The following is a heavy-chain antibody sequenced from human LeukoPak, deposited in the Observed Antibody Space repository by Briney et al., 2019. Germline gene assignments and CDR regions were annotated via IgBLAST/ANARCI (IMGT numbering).Heavy chain of an antibody. V-gene: IGHV4-34*01. D-gene: IGHD3-22*01. Sequence: SETLSLTCAVYGGSFSGYYWSWIRQPPGKGLEWIGEINHSGSTNYNPSLKSRVTMSVDTSKNQFSLKLRSVTAADTAVYYCARDRYYYDSSGYYYNDYWGQGTLVTVSS. CDR3: ARDRYYYDSSGYYYNDY. CDR1: GGSFSGYY. J-gene: IGHJ4*02. CDR2: INHSGST.